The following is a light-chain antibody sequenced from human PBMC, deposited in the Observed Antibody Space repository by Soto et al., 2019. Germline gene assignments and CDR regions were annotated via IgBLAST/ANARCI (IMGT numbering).Light chain of an antibody. CDR2: SNS. Sequence: QSVLTQPPSASGTPGRRVTISCSGSSSNIGSNTVNWYQQLPGTAPKLLIYSNSQRPSGVPDRFSGSKSGTSASLAISGLQSEAEADYYCAAWDDSMNGFYVFGTGTKVTVL. V-gene: IGLV1-44*01. CDR1: SSNIGSNT. J-gene: IGLJ1*01. CDR3: AAWDDSMNGFYV.